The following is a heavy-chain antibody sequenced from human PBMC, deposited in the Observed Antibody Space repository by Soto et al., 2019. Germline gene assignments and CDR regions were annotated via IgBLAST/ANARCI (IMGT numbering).Heavy chain of an antibody. CDR1: GYSFSNYW. CDR2: IYPGDSDA. Sequence: GESLKISCKGSGYSFSNYWIGWVRQMPGKGLEWMGIIYPGDSDARYSPSFQGQVTISADKSINTAYLQWSSLKASGTAMYYCGRHPYGDYDIMDVWGQGTTVTVSS. CDR3: GRHPYGDYDIMDV. D-gene: IGHD4-17*01. V-gene: IGHV5-51*01. J-gene: IGHJ6*02.